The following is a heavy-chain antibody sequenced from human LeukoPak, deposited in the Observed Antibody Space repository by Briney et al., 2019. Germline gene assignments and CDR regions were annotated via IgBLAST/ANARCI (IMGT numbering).Heavy chain of an antibody. CDR2: VYYSGST. CDR3: ARGVGVPAAMTFDY. CDR1: GGSMSSTSYY. D-gene: IGHD2-2*01. V-gene: IGHV4-39*01. Sequence: SETLSLTCTVSGGSMSSTSYYWGWIRQPPGKGLEWIGSVYYSGSTYDNPSPKSRVTTSVDTSKNQFSLKLSSVTAADTAVYFCARGVGVPAAMTFDYWGQGTLVTVSS. J-gene: IGHJ4*02.